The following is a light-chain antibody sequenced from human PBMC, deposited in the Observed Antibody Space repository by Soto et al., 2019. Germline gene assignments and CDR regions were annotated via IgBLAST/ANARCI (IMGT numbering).Light chain of an antibody. CDR2: GLN. CDR1: SSSIGSNT. V-gene: IGLV1-44*01. J-gene: IGLJ2*01. CDR3: AAWDDSLNGRV. Sequence: QSVLTQPPSASGTPGQRVTISCSGSSSSIGSNTVNWYQQLPGTAPKLLIYGLNQRPSGVPDRFSGSKSGTSASLAISGLQSEDEADYYCAAWDDSLNGRVFGGGTKLTVL.